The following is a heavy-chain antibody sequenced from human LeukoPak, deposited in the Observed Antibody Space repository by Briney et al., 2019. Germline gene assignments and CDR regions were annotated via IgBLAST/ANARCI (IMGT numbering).Heavy chain of an antibody. Sequence: GGSLRLSCAASGFTFSSYAMSWVRQAPGKGLDWVSAICGSGGSTYYADSVKGRFTISRDNSNRPLYLQMNSLRAEDTAVYYCAKDLGNWNSGTPGSYWGQGTLVTVSS. CDR1: GFTFSSYA. D-gene: IGHD1-7*01. J-gene: IGHJ4*02. V-gene: IGHV3-23*01. CDR3: AKDLGNWNSGTPGSY. CDR2: ICGSGGST.